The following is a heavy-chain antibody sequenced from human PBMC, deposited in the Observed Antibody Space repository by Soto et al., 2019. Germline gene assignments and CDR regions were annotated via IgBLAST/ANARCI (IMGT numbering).Heavy chain of an antibody. Sequence: SGTLSLTCTASGVSITPYFWSWIRHPAGEAPGWLGHIYASGRTTYHPSLKSRVTMFVCQTQVSLWLTSVTAADTAVYYCARHFDVDLSLDHYYFDLWGRGALVTVSS. J-gene: IGHJ2*01. V-gene: IGHV4-4*07. CDR3: ARHFDVDLSLDHYYFDL. CDR1: GVSITPYF. CDR2: IYASGRT. D-gene: IGHD3-9*01.